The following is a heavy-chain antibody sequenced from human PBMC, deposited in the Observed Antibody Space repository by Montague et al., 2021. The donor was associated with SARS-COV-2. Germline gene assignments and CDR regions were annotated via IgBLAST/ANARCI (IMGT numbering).Heavy chain of an antibody. J-gene: IGHJ6*02. CDR3: ARVGRYYDFWSGYTEYYYDGMDV. Sequence: SETLSLTCTVSGGSISSYFWSWIRQPPGKGLEWIGSIYYSGSTNXNPSLKSRVTISVDTSKNQFSLKLSSVTTADTAVYYCARVGRYYDFWSGYTEYYYDGMDVWGQGTTVTVSS. V-gene: IGHV4-59*01. CDR2: IYYSGST. CDR1: GGSISSYF. D-gene: IGHD3-3*01.